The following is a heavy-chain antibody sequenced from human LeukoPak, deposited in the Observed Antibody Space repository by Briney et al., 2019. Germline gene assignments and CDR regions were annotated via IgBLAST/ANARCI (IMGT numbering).Heavy chain of an antibody. CDR3: ARDRRYYGGNSGYFDY. CDR2: ISSSGSTI. Sequence: GGSLRLSCAASGFTFSSYSMNWVRQAPGKGLEWVSYISSSGSTIYYADSVKGRFTISRDNAKNSLYLQMNSLRAEDTAVYYCARDRRYYGGNSGYFDYWGQGTLVTVSS. D-gene: IGHD4-23*01. CDR1: GFTFSSYS. V-gene: IGHV3-48*04. J-gene: IGHJ4*02.